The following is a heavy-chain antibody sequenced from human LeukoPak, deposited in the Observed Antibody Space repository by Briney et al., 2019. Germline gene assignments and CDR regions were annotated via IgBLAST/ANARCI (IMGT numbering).Heavy chain of an antibody. D-gene: IGHD5-12*01. CDR3: AGRSDSGYDS. Sequence: GGSLRLSCAASGFTFDDYAMHWVRQAPGKGLVWVSRINSDGSSTSYADSVKGRFTISRDNAKNTLYLQMNSLRAEDTAVYYCAGRSDSGYDSWGQGTLVTVSS. V-gene: IGHV3-74*01. J-gene: IGHJ5*02. CDR2: INSDGSST. CDR1: GFTFDDYA.